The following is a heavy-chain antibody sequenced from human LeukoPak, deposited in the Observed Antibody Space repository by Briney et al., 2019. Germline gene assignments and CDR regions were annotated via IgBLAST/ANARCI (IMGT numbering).Heavy chain of an antibody. V-gene: IGHV4-59*01. J-gene: IGHJ4*02. CDR2: VCYNGTT. Sequence: PSETLSLTCSVSGDSISSYFWAWIPQPPGKGLEWIGYVCYNGTTNYNPSLRNRVAISIDTSKNQFSLKLNSATAADTAVYYCATSGGFNSPRHYWGQGTLVTVSS. D-gene: IGHD3-16*01. CDR3: ATSGGFNSPRHY. CDR1: GDSISSYF.